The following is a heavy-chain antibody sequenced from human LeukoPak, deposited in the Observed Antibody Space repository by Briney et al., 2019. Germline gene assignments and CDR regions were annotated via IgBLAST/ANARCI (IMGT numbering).Heavy chain of an antibody. CDR2: ISASGGST. Sequence: GGSLRLSCAASGLTFSRYAMSWVRPAPGKGLEGVSAISASGGSTYYADSVKGRFTISRDNSKNTLYLQMDSLRVEDTAVYYCAKEVYYFDTSGLHSFAFDMWGQGTMVTVPS. V-gene: IGHV3-23*01. D-gene: IGHD3-22*01. CDR1: GLTFSRYA. J-gene: IGHJ3*02. CDR3: AKEVYYFDTSGLHSFAFDM.